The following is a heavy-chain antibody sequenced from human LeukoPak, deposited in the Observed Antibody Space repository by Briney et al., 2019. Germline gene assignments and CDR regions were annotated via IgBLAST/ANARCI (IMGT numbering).Heavy chain of an antibody. CDR1: GGSFSGYY. CDR2: INHSGST. CDR3: ARGRYCSGGSCYPTRYYYYGYMDV. Sequence: ASETLSLTCAVYGGSFSGYYWSWIRQPPGKGLEWIGEINHSGSTNYNPSLKSRVTISVDTSKNQFSLKLSSVTAADTAVYYCARGRYCSGGSCYPTRYYYYGYMDVWGKGTTVTVSS. V-gene: IGHV4-34*01. D-gene: IGHD2-15*01. J-gene: IGHJ6*03.